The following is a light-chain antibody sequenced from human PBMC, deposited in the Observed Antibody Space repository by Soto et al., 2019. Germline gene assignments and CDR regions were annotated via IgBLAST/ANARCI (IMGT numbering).Light chain of an antibody. CDR3: SSYAGSNLRAV. V-gene: IGLV2-8*01. J-gene: IGLJ2*01. CDR1: SSDVGGYNY. CDR2: EVS. Sequence: QSVLTQPPSASGSPGQSVTISCTGTSSDVGGYNYVSWYQQHPGKAPKLMIHEVSKRPSGVPDRFSGSKSGNTASLTVSGLQAEDEADYYCSSYAGSNLRAVFGGGTKLTVL.